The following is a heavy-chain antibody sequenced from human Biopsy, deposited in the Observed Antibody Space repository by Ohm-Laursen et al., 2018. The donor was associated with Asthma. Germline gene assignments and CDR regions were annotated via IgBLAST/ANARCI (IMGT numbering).Heavy chain of an antibody. V-gene: IGHV1-18*04. Sequence: ASAKASCNASGYTFTSYGISWVRQAPGQGLEWMGWISAYNGNTNYAQKLQGRVTMTTDTSTSTAYMELRSLRTADTAVYYCARDGPVGAPADYWGQGTLVTVSS. CDR1: GYTFTSYG. CDR3: ARDGPVGAPADY. CDR2: ISAYNGNT. J-gene: IGHJ4*02. D-gene: IGHD1-26*01.